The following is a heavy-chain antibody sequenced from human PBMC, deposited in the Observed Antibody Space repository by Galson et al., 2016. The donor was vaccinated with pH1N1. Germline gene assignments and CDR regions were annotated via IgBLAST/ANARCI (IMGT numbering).Heavy chain of an antibody. J-gene: IGHJ3*01. D-gene: IGHD1-14*01. CDR3: VRSTGYNKVNGLFDV. Sequence: SVKVSCKASGGPLSSYATGWVRQAPGQGPEWMGGIMPIFGTTKYEQKFQGRVTITADEMSGSAYMELSGLTSMDTAVYYCVRSTGYNKVNGLFDVWGQGTLVIVSS. CDR2: IMPIFGTT. CDR1: GGPLSSYA. V-gene: IGHV1-69*13.